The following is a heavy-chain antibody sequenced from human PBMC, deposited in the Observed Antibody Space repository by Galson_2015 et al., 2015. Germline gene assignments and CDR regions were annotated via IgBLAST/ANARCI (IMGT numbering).Heavy chain of an antibody. CDR2: ISSSGSTI. CDR1: GFTFSDYY. Sequence: SLRLSCAASGFTFSDYYMSWIRQAPGKGLEWVSYISSSGSTIYYADSVKGRFTISRDNAKNSLYLQMNSLRAEDTAVYYCARPPGDEAMVPQIEYYFDYWGQGTLVTVSS. V-gene: IGHV3-11*01. CDR3: ARPPGDEAMVPQIEYYFDY. D-gene: IGHD5-18*01. J-gene: IGHJ4*02.